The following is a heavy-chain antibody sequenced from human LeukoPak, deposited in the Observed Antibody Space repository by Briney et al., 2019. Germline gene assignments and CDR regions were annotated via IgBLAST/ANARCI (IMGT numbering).Heavy chain of an antibody. D-gene: IGHD5-18*01. Sequence: GGSLRLSCAASGFTFSSYAMHWVRQAPGKGLEWVAVISYDGSNKYYADSVKGRFTVSRDNSKNTLYLQMNSLRAEDTAVYYCASSGYSYGYFDYWGQGTLVTVSS. CDR1: GFTFSSYA. CDR3: ASSGYSYGYFDY. CDR2: ISYDGSNK. J-gene: IGHJ4*02. V-gene: IGHV3-30-3*01.